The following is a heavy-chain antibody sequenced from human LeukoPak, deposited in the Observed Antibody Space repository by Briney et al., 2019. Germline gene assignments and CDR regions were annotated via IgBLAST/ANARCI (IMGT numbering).Heavy chain of an antibody. Sequence: PGESLKISCKGSGYSFTSYWIGWVRQIPGKGLELIGIIYPGDSDTKYSPSFQGQVTISADKSISTAYLQWSRLKASDTAMYYCARRGHYYYGMDVWGQGIRSPSP. CDR1: GYSFTSYW. V-gene: IGHV5-51*01. CDR2: IYPGDSDT. D-gene: IGHD1-26*01. J-gene: IGHJ6*02. CDR3: ARRGHYYYGMDV.